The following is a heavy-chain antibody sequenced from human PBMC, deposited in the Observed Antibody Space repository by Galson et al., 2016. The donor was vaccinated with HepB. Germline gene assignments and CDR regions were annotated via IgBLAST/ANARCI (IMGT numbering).Heavy chain of an antibody. V-gene: IGHV3-53*01. CDR3: AREREGAEAATSLGLGFYYHHYMDV. Sequence: SLRLSCAASGFSVSSNYMNWVRQAPGKGLEWASIIYNSGRTYYADSVMGRLTISSDNSKNTLYLQMNRRRAEDTAVYYCAREREGAEAATSLGLGFYYHHYMDVWGTGTTVTVSS. D-gene: IGHD3-16*01. CDR2: IYNSGRT. CDR1: GFSVSSNY. J-gene: IGHJ6*04.